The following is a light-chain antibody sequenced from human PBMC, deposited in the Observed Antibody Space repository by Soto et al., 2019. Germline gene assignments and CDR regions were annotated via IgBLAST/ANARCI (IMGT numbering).Light chain of an antibody. J-gene: IGKJ3*01. Sequence: EIVMTQSPATLSVSPGERATLSCRASQSVSSNLAWYQHKPGQAPRLLIYGASTRATGIPARFSGSGSGTAFSLTIISLQYEDFAVNYCHHYNNWPSLTFGPGTKVDIK. CDR1: QSVSSN. V-gene: IGKV3-15*01. CDR2: GAS. CDR3: HHYNNWPSLT.